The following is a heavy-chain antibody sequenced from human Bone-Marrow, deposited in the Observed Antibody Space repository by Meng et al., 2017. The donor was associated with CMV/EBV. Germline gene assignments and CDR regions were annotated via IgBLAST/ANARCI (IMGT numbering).Heavy chain of an antibody. Sequence: GGSLRLSCAASGFTFSSYSMNWVRQAPGKGLEWVSSISSSSSYIYYADSVKGRFTISRDNAKNSLYLQMDSLRAEDTAVYYCARDLDYYGSGTHPQSFFEYWGQGTLVTVSS. CDR3: ARDLDYYGSGTHPQSFFEY. J-gene: IGHJ4*02. CDR1: GFTFSSYS. V-gene: IGHV3-21*01. CDR2: ISSSSSYI. D-gene: IGHD3-10*01.